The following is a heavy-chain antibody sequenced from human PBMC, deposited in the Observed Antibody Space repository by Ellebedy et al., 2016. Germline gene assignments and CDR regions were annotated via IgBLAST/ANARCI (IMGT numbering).Heavy chain of an antibody. CDR3: ARDRVGNYLFDY. CDR2: LHNSGTT. V-gene: IGHV4-59*01. D-gene: IGHD1-7*01. CDR1: GDSIGNSY. J-gene: IGHJ4*02. Sequence: SETLSLTCTVSGDSIGNSYWNWIRQPPGKGLEWIGYLHNSGTTKFNPSLKSRVTISLDTSRKQFSLRRNSVTAADTAVYYCARDRVGNYLFDYWGQGTLVTVSS.